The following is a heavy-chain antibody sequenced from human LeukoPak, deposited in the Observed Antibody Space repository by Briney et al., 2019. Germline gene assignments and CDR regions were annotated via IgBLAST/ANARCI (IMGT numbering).Heavy chain of an antibody. D-gene: IGHD3-22*01. J-gene: IGHJ4*02. CDR2: ISGSGGST. CDR1: GFTFSSYA. V-gene: IGHV3-23*01. CDR3: AKYRDRSGYYSNDY. Sequence: PGGSLRLSCAASGFTFSSYAMSWVRQAPGKGLEWVSAISGSGGSTYYADSVKGRFTISRDNSKNTLYLQMNSLRAEDTAVYYCAKYRDRSGYYSNDYWGQGTLVTVSS.